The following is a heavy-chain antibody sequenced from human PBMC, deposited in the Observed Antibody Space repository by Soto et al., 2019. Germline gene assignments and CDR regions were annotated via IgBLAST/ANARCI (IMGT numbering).Heavy chain of an antibody. CDR3: ARGRARLITGTYYGMDV. Sequence: SETLSLTCAVYGGSFSGYYWSWIRQPPGKGLEWIGEINHSGSTNYNPSLKSRVTISVDTSKNRFSLKLSSVTAADTAVYYCARGRARLITGTYYGMDVWGQGTTVTVSS. CDR2: INHSGST. V-gene: IGHV4-34*01. CDR1: GGSFSGYY. J-gene: IGHJ6*02. D-gene: IGHD1-20*01.